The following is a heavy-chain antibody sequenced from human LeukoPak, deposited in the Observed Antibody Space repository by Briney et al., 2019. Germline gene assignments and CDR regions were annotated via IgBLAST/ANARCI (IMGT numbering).Heavy chain of an antibody. V-gene: IGHV1-69*13. J-gene: IGHJ5*02. CDR1: GGTLSSYA. CDR3: ARGTSGLRYFDWLLPST. Sequence: VASVKVSCKTSGGTLSSYAISCVRQAPGQGLEWMGGVIPIFGTPNYAQKFQGRVTITADESTSTAYMELSSLRSEDTDVHYCARGTSGLRYFDWLLPSTWGKGTLVSVSS. D-gene: IGHD3-9*01. CDR2: VIPIFGTP.